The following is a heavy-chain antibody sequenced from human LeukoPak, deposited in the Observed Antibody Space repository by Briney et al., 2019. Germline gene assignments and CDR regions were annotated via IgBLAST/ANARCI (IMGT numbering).Heavy chain of an antibody. CDR1: GGTFSSYA. J-gene: IGHJ6*03. CDR2: IIPIFGTA. Sequence: SVKVSCKASGGTFSSYAISWVRQAPGQGLEWMGGIIPIFGTANYAQKFQGRVTITTDESTSTAYMELSGLRSEDTAVYYCARDYYGSGDPYYYFYMDVWGKGTTVTGSS. CDR3: ARDYYGSGDPYYYFYMDV. D-gene: IGHD3-10*01. V-gene: IGHV1-69*05.